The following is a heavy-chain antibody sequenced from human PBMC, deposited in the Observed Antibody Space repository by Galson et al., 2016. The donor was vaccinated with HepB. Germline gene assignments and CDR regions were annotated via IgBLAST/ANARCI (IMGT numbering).Heavy chain of an antibody. J-gene: IGHJ4*02. Sequence: SETLSLTCSVSGASISNYWWSWIRQAPGQGLEWIGSMYFSGNTNYTPSLKNRLSISLGPSNNQFSLRLSSLTAADTAVYYCARAFTGTHFDYWGRGILVAVSS. V-gene: IGHV4-59*01. CDR3: ARAFTGTHFDY. CDR1: GASISNYW. D-gene: IGHD2-8*02. CDR2: MYFSGNT.